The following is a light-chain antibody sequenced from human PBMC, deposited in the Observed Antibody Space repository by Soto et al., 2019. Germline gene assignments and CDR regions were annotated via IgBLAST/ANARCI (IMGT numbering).Light chain of an antibody. J-gene: IGKJ4*01. CDR1: QDIAHN. Sequence: DIQLPQTPSVLSASVGDRVSISCRASQDIAHNLNWYQQKPGRAPKLLIFEKSTLLYGVPSRFSGSGSGTEFTLTISSLQPEDFATYFCQQYSAHPLPFGGGTSVEIK. CDR3: QQYSAHPLP. CDR2: EKS. V-gene: IGKV1-9*01.